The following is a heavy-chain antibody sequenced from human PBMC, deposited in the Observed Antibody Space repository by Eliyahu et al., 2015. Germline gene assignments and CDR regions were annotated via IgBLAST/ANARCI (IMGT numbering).Heavy chain of an antibody. Sequence: QLQLQESGPRLVKPSETLSLTCXXSGXSIXKXSYSWGWIRXXPGKGLEWIGNIYYGGDTYYNPSLGTRATMSVDASKNQFSLTLKSVTAAETAVYYCARRGVGLAGTSGFDDWGQGALVTVSS. CDR1: GXSIXKXSYS. D-gene: IGHD3-3*01. CDR2: IYYGGDT. CDR3: ARRGVGLAGTSGFDD. V-gene: IGHV4-39*01. J-gene: IGHJ4*02.